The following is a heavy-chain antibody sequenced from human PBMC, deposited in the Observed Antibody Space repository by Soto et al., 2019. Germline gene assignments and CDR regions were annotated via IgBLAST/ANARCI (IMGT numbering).Heavy chain of an antibody. Sequence: GGSLRLSCASSVFSFSDYDMNCVRQVTGKCLEWVSSVGTSGEAYYSASVKGRFTISRESDYNSLILQMNTLTADDTAVYYCTKGSPEVGGMEVWGQGTPVTVSS. CDR1: VFSFSDYD. CDR2: VGTSGEA. D-gene: IGHD3-10*01. J-gene: IGHJ6*01. V-gene: IGHV3-13*01. CDR3: TKGSPEVGGMEV.